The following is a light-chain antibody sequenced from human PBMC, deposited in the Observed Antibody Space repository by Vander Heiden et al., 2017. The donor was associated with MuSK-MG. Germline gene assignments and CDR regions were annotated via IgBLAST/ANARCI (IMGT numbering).Light chain of an antibody. V-gene: IGLV3-21*02. J-gene: IGLJ2*01. Sequence: SSVLTQPPSVSVPPGQTATIPCGGGNIGRNSVHWYQRKPTQAPVLLGHDHRDRSSGIPESFSGSNSGNTATLTIRTVEAGEEADEYCQVWDTVSDHLVVFGGGTKLTVL. CDR1: NIGRNS. CDR2: DHR. CDR3: QVWDTVSDHLVV.